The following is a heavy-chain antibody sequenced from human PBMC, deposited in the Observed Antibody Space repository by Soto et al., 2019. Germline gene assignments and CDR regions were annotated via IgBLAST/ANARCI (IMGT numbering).Heavy chain of an antibody. CDR3: AREGLPYCSGGSCYSGWFDP. CDR2: IKQDGSEK. Sequence: GGSLRLSCAASGFTFSSYWMSWVRQAPGKGLEWVANIKQDGSEKYYVDSVKGRFTISRDNAKNSLYLQMNSLRAEDTAVYYCAREGLPYCSGGSCYSGWFDPWGQGTLVTVSS. D-gene: IGHD2-15*01. J-gene: IGHJ5*02. CDR1: GFTFSSYW. V-gene: IGHV3-7*05.